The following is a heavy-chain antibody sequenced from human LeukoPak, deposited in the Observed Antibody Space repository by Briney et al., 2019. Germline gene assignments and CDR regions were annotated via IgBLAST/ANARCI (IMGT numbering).Heavy chain of an antibody. CDR2: ISAYNGNT. Sequence: ASVKVSCKASGYTFTSYGISWMRQAPGQGLEWMGWISAYNGNTNYAQKLQGRVTMTTDTSTSTAYMELRSLRSDDTAVYYCARDEAIAAAGTLGFDPWGQGTLVTVSS. D-gene: IGHD6-13*01. V-gene: IGHV1-18*01. J-gene: IGHJ5*02. CDR1: GYTFTSYG. CDR3: ARDEAIAAAGTLGFDP.